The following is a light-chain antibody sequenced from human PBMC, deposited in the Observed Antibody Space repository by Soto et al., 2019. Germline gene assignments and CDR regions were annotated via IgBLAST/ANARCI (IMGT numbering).Light chain of an antibody. J-gene: IGKJ2*01. CDR2: KAS. V-gene: IGKV1-5*03. CDR3: QQYNDYSPYT. Sequence: DIQMTQSPSTLSVSVGDRVTITCRASQNVNNWLAWYQQKPGKAPKLLIYKASTLETGVPSRFTGGGSGTEFTLTISSLQPDDFATYFCQQYNDYSPYTFGQGTKLEIK. CDR1: QNVNNW.